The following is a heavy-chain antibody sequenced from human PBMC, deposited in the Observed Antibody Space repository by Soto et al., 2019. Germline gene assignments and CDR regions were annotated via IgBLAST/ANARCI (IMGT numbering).Heavy chain of an antibody. CDR2: IMPVFPTP. Sequence: QVQLVQSGAEVKKPGSSVKVSCKASGGTFSTSAISWVRQAPGQGLEWVGGIMPVFPTPYHAQKFQGRVTITADEATTTAYLELTSLRADDTAVYYCARDKDRLQLGGNYYYILDVWGQGTAITVAS. D-gene: IGHD1-1*01. CDR1: GGTFSTSA. J-gene: IGHJ6*02. V-gene: IGHV1-69*12. CDR3: ARDKDRLQLGGNYYYILDV.